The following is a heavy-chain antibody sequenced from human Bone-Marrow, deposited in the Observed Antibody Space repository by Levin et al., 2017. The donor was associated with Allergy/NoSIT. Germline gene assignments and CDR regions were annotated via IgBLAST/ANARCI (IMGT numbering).Heavy chain of an antibody. D-gene: IGHD2-15*01. CDR2: ISKTGSTV. CDR1: GFIFRDYF. CDR3: ARGVAADNGGWYFDV. Sequence: PGGSLRLSCAASGFIFRDYFLSWIRQTPGKGLEWVSYISKTGSTVFYADSLKGRLTVSRDNAKNSVSLQMNGLRGDDTAVYYCARGVAADNGGWYFDVWGRGTMVTVSS. V-gene: IGHV3-11*01. J-gene: IGHJ2*01.